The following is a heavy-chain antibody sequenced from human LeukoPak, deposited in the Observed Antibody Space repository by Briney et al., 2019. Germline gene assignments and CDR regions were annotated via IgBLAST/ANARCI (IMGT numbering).Heavy chain of an antibody. J-gene: IGHJ4*02. V-gene: IGHV4-4*07. D-gene: IGHD3-16*01. CDR2: IYNSGST. Sequence: PSETLCLTCTVSGGSINSYYWSWIRQPAGKELERIGRIYNSGSTNYNPSLKSRVTMSVHASKNQFSLKLSSVTAADTAVYYCARVGDYALKDWGQGTLVTVSS. CDR1: GGSINSYY. CDR3: ARVGDYALKD.